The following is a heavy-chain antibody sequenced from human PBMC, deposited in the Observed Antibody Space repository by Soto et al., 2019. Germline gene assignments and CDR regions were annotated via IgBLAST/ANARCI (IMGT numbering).Heavy chain of an antibody. D-gene: IGHD5-18*01. J-gene: IGHJ4*02. CDR2: ISYDGSNK. Sequence: QVQLVESGGGVVQPGRSLRLSCAASGFTFSSYAMHWVRQAPGKGLEWVAVISYDGSNKYYADSVKGRFTISRDNSTNTLYLQMNSLGAEDTSVYYCARDQDTAMVTMYYWGQGTLVTVSS. CDR1: GFTFSSYA. CDR3: ARDQDTAMVTMYY. V-gene: IGHV3-30-3*01.